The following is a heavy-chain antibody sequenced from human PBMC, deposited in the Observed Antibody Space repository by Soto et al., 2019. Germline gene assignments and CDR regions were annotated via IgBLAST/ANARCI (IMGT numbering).Heavy chain of an antibody. V-gene: IGHV4-34*01. J-gene: IGHJ4*02. CDR2: INHSGST. Sequence: QVQLQQWGAGLLKPSETLSLTCAVYGGSFSGYYWSWIRQPPGKGLEWIGEINHSGSTNYNPSLKSRVTLSVDPSKNQFSLKLSSVTAADTAVYYCARDTAMAPGDYWGQGTLVTVSS. CDR1: GGSFSGYY. CDR3: ARDTAMAPGDY. D-gene: IGHD5-18*01.